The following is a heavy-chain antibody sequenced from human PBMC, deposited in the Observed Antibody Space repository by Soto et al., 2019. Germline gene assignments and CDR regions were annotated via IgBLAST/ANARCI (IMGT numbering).Heavy chain of an antibody. D-gene: IGHD5-12*01. CDR3: VSVVAIPGYPDN. V-gene: IGHV1-69*14. CDR2: IVPTVDTS. J-gene: IGHJ4*02. CDR1: GATFSSYA. Sequence: QVQLVQSGAEVRQPASSVKVSCKTSGATFSSYAITWVRQAPGQGLEWMGGIVPTVDTSTYAQKFQGRVTITADKFTTTVYMELSSLRSDDTAVYYCVSVVAIPGYPDNWGQGTLVTVSS.